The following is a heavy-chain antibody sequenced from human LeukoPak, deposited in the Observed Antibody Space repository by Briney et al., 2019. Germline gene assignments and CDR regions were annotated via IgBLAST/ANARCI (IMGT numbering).Heavy chain of an antibody. CDR1: GYTFTGDY. CDR2: INPNSGGT. Sequence: ASVKVSCKASGYTFTGDYMHWVRQAPGQGLEWMGWINPNSGGTNCRVTMTRDTSISTAYMELSRLRSDDTAVYYCAKEGYNYAVGDYWGQGTLVTVSS. D-gene: IGHD5-24*01. V-gene: IGHV1-2*02. J-gene: IGHJ4*02. CDR3: AKEGYNYAVGDY.